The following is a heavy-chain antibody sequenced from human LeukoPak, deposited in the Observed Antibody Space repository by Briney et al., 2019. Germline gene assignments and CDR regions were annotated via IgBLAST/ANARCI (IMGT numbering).Heavy chain of an antibody. CDR1: GFTFSSYE. D-gene: IGHD6-25*01. CDR2: ISSSGSTI. CDR3: ARDGTPNYSSGWVYMDV. V-gene: IGHV3-48*03. J-gene: IGHJ6*03. Sequence: GGSLRLSCAASGFTFSSYEMNWVRQAPGKGLEGVSYISSSGSTIYYTDSVKGRFTISRDNAKNSLYLQMNSLRAEDTAVYYCARDGTPNYSSGWVYMDVWGEGTTVTISS.